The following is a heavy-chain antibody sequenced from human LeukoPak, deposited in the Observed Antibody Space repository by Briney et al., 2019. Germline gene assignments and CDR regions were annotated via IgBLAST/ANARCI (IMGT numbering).Heavy chain of an antibody. D-gene: IGHD2-15*01. Sequence: GGSLRLSCAASGFTFDDYAMHWVRQAPGKGLEWVSGITWNRDNIGYGDSVKGRFTISRDNVKNALYLQMNSLRPEDTALYYCAKDLGSAITSALVLGVWGQGTTVIVSS. V-gene: IGHV3-9*01. CDR2: ITWNRDNI. CDR1: GFTFDDYA. CDR3: AKDLGSAITSALVLGV. J-gene: IGHJ6*02.